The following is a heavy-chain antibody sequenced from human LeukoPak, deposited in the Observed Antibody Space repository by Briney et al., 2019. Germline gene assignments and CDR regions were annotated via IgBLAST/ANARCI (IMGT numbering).Heavy chain of an antibody. CDR2: ISYDGSNK. CDR1: GFTFGSYA. V-gene: IGHV3-30-3*01. Sequence: PGRALRLSCGASGFTFGSYAMHWVRQAPGKGLEWVAVISYDGSNKYYADSVNGRFTISRDNSKNTLYLQMNSLRAEDPAVYYCAREEATCFDYWGQGTLVTVSS. CDR3: AREEATCFDY. D-gene: IGHD5-12*01. J-gene: IGHJ4*02.